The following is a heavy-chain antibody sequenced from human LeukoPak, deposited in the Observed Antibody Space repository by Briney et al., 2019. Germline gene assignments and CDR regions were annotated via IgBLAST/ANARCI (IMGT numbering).Heavy chain of an antibody. D-gene: IGHD3-22*01. CDR1: GFTVSSNY. CDR2: IYIGGST. Sequence: RGSLRLSCAASGFTVSSNYMSWVPHAPGKGLEWVSVIYIGGSTYYADSVKGRLTISRDNSKNTLYLQMNSLRAEDTAVYYCARGIRYDSSGYWPLAFDYWGQGTLVTVSS. CDR3: ARGIRYDSSGYWPLAFDY. V-gene: IGHV3-66*02. J-gene: IGHJ4*02.